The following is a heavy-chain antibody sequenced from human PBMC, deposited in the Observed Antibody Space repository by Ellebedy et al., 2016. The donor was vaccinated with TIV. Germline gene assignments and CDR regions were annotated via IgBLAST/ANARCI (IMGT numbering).Heavy chain of an antibody. J-gene: IGHJ6*02. Sequence: AASVKVSCKASGYTFSSYGISWVRQPPGQGLEWMGWVNVYNGNINYAQKLQGRVTVTTNTSTSTAYMELRSLRSDDTAVYYCGRVALWFGELFGMDVWGQGTTVTVSS. CDR1: GYTFSSYG. D-gene: IGHD3-10*01. V-gene: IGHV1-18*04. CDR2: VNVYNGNI. CDR3: GRVALWFGELFGMDV.